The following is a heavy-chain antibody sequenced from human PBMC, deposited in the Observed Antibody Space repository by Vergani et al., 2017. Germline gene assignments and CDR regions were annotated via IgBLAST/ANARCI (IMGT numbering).Heavy chain of an antibody. CDR1: GFTLSGSA. Sequence: EVQLVESGGGLVQPGGSLKLSCAASGFTLSGSAMHWVRQASGKGLEWVGRIRSKANSYATAYAASVKGRFTISRDDSKNTAYLQINSLKTEDTAVYYCTRQVVYDSSGYRDYWSQGTLVTVSS. D-gene: IGHD3-22*01. V-gene: IGHV3-73*01. CDR3: TRQVVYDSSGYRDY. CDR2: IRSKANSYAT. J-gene: IGHJ4*02.